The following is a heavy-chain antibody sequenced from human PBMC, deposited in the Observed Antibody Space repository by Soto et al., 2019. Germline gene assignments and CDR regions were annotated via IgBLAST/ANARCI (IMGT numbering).Heavy chain of an antibody. CDR3: ANVPEYNFWSGYRYYFDY. V-gene: IGHV3-23*01. Sequence: PWGSLVLACAASGFTFSNHVMNWVRQAPGKGLEWVSAINGGGGSTFYADSVKGRFTISRDNSKNTLYLQMHSLRADDTAVYYCANVPEYNFWSGYRYYFDYWGQGTMVTVSS. J-gene: IGHJ4*02. D-gene: IGHD3-3*01. CDR1: GFTFSNHV. CDR2: INGGGGST.